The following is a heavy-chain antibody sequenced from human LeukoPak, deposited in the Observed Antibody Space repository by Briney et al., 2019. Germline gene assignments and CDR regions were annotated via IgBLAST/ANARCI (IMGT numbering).Heavy chain of an antibody. CDR1: GYTFTSYG. V-gene: IGHV1-18*01. Sequence: ASVKVSCKASGYTFTSYGISWVRQAPGQGLEWMGWISAYNGNTNYAQKLQGRVTMTTDTSTSTAYMELRSLRSDDTAVYYCARDRERASGYCSSTSCYGYFQHWGQGTLVTVSS. J-gene: IGHJ1*01. D-gene: IGHD2-2*03. CDR3: ARDRERASGYCSSTSCYGYFQH. CDR2: ISAYNGNT.